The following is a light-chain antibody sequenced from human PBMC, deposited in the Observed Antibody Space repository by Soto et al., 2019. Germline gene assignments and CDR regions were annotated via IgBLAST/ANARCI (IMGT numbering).Light chain of an antibody. CDR3: QQYYDAPQT. Sequence: DIVMTQSPDSLAVSLGERATIDCKSSQRLLYSPNNKSYLAWYQQKPGQPPKLLIYWASTRESGVPDRFTGSGSGTDFTLTISSLQAEDVAVYYCQQYYDAPQTFGRGTKVEIK. J-gene: IGKJ1*01. CDR1: QRLLYSPNNKSY. CDR2: WAS. V-gene: IGKV4-1*01.